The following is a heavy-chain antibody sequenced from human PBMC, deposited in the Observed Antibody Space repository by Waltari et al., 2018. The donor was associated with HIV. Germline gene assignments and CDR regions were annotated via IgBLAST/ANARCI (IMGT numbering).Heavy chain of an antibody. CDR2: IYSSATS. J-gene: IGHJ4*02. CDR1: GDSISSGHYY. Sequence: QVQLQESGPGLVKPSQTLSLTCTVSGDSISSGHYYWSWIRQPAGKGLEWIGHIYSSATSTHPPALTSRVTMSLDTSSNRFSLHLSSVTAADTAVYYCARQRPDFFGVVPNFFDYWGQGILVTVSS. CDR3: ARQRPDFFGVVPNFFDY. D-gene: IGHD3-3*01. V-gene: IGHV4-61*02.